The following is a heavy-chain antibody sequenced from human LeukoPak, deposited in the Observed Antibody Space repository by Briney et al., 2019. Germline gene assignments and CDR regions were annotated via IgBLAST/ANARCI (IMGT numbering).Heavy chain of an antibody. CDR2: ISSSSSYI. CDR3: ARESLGMAGFDY. CDR1: GFTFSSYS. J-gene: IGHJ4*02. V-gene: IGHV3-21*01. D-gene: IGHD1-14*01. Sequence: GGSLRLSCAASGFTFSSYSMNWVRQAPGKGLEWVSSISSSSSYIYYADSVKGRFTISRDNAKNSLYLQMNSLRAEDTAVYHCARESLGMAGFDYWGQGTLVTVSS.